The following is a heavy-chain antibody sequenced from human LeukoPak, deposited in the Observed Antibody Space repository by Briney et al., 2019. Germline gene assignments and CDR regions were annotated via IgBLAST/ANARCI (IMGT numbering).Heavy chain of an antibody. D-gene: IGHD3-3*01. J-gene: IGHJ4*02. Sequence: GGSLRLSCAASGFTFNNYAMSWVRQAPGKGLEWVAVISYDGSNKYYADSVKGRFTISRDNSKNTLYLQMNSLRAEDTAVYYCAKDGRGFLEWLFGYFDYWGQGTLVTVSS. CDR2: ISYDGSNK. CDR1: GFTFNNYA. V-gene: IGHV3-30*18. CDR3: AKDGRGFLEWLFGYFDY.